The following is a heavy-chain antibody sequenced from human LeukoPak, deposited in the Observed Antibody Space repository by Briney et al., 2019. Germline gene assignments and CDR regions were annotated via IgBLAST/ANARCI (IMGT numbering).Heavy chain of an antibody. V-gene: IGHV4-59*01. CDR3: ARVEMATTTPSSFDY. CDR2: IYYSGST. Sequence: SETLSLTCVVYGGSFSSYYCSWIRQPPGKGLEWLGYIYYSGSTNYNPSLKSRVTISVDTSKNQFSLKLSSVTAADTAVYYCARVEMATTTPSSFDYWGQGTLVTVSS. CDR1: GGSFSSYY. D-gene: IGHD5-24*01. J-gene: IGHJ4*02.